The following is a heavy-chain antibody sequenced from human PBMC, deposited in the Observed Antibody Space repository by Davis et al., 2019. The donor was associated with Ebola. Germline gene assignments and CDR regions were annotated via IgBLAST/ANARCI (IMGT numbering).Heavy chain of an antibody. D-gene: IGHD6-13*01. CDR1: GFTFSSYG. V-gene: IGHV3-30*18. Sequence: GGSLRLSCAASGFTFSSYGMHWVRQAPGKGLEWVAVISYDGSNKYYADSVKGRFTISRDNSKNTLYLQMNSLRAEDTAVYYCAKVGGSAAAFDYWGQGTLVTVSS. J-gene: IGHJ4*02. CDR3: AKVGGSAAAFDY. CDR2: ISYDGSNK.